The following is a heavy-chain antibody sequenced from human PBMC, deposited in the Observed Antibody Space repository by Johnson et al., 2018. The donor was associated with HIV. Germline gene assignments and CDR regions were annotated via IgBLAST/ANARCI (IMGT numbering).Heavy chain of an antibody. D-gene: IGHD3-22*01. V-gene: IGHV3-13*01. J-gene: IGHJ3*02. CDR1: GFTFSSYD. Sequence: MLLVESGGGLVQPGGSLRLSCAASGFTFSSYDMHWVRQATGKGLEWVLAIGTAGDTYYPGSVKGRFTISRENAKNSLYLQMNSLRAGDTAVYYCGRGARDDSSGSFAFDIWGQGTMVTVSS. CDR3: GRGARDDSSGSFAFDI. CDR2: IGTAGDT.